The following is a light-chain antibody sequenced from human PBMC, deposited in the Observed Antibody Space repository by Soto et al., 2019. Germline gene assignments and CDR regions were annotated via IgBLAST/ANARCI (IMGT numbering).Light chain of an antibody. CDR3: QAWDSSTGV. CDR2: QDS. J-gene: IGLJ1*01. Sequence: SYELTQPPSVSVSPGQTASITCSGDKLGDKYACWYQQKPGQSPVLVIYQDSKRPSGIPERFSGYTSGNTATLTISGTQSMDEADYYCQAWDSSTGVFGTGTKLTVL. CDR1: KLGDKY. V-gene: IGLV3-1*01.